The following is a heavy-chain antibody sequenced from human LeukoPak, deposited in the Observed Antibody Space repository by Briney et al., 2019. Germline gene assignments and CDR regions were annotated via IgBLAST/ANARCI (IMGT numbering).Heavy chain of an antibody. Sequence: PSETLSLTCTVSGGSIRSSYYYWGWIRQPPGKGLEWIGYIYYSGSTNYNPSLKSRVTISVDTSKNQFSLKLSSVTAADTAVYYCARGQNGDYVEGNLFTWYFDLWGRGTLVTVSS. CDR1: GGSIRSSYYY. J-gene: IGHJ2*01. V-gene: IGHV4-61*05. D-gene: IGHD4-17*01. CDR2: IYYSGST. CDR3: ARGQNGDYVEGNLFTWYFDL.